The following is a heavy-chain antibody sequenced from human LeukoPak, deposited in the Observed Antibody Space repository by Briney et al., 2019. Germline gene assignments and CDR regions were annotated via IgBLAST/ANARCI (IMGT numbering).Heavy chain of an antibody. D-gene: IGHD6-13*01. J-gene: IGHJ5*02. CDR1: GYTFTNYD. Sequence: ASVKVSCKASGYTFTNYDVNWVRQATGQGLEWMGWMNPNSGDTGYAQKFQGRGTMTRDTSISTAYMELSSLTSGDTAVYYCARGYSSSWSNWFDPWGQGTLVTVSS. V-gene: IGHV1-8*01. CDR2: MNPNSGDT. CDR3: ARGYSSSWSNWFDP.